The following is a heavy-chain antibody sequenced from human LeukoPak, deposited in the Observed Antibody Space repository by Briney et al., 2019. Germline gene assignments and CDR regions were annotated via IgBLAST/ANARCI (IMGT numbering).Heavy chain of an antibody. CDR2: INPSGGST. D-gene: IGHD6-19*01. V-gene: IGHV1-46*02. CDR3: ARQGTYSSAIGMGY. J-gene: IGHJ4*02. CDR1: GYTFNNHY. Sequence: GSVKVSCKASGYTFNNHYMYWVRQAPGQGLEWMGVINPSGGSTSYAQKFQGRVTMIRDTSTRTVYMEVNSLRSEDTAVYYCARQGTYSSAIGMGYWGQGTLVTVSS.